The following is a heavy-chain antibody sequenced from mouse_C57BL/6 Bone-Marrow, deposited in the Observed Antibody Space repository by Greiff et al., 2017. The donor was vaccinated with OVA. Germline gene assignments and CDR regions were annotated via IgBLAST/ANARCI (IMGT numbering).Heavy chain of an antibody. D-gene: IGHD1-1*01. J-gene: IGHJ2*01. Sequence: QVQLKESGAELARPGASVKLSCKASGYTFTSYGISWVKQRTGQGLEWIGEIYPRSGNTYYNEKFKGKATLTADKSSSTAYMELRSLTSEDSAVYFCARGSYYYGSSYFDYWGQGTTLTVSS. CDR1: GYTFTSYG. CDR2: IYPRSGNT. CDR3: ARGSYYYGSSYFDY. V-gene: IGHV1-81*01.